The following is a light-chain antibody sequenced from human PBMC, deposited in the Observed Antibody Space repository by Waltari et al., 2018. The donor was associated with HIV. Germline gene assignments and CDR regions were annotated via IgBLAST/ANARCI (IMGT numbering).Light chain of an antibody. CDR2: VDT. Sequence: SVLTQPPSVSGAPGQWVSISCTGNNSNIGAGYDVHWYRHSPGTAPKLFIYVDTIRRSGVPDRVSGARSGNSVTLDIAGLRAEDEADYFCQSYDSSLSGLWVFGAGTKLTVL. CDR3: QSYDSSLSGLWV. J-gene: IGLJ3*02. V-gene: IGLV1-40*01. CDR1: NSNIGAGYD.